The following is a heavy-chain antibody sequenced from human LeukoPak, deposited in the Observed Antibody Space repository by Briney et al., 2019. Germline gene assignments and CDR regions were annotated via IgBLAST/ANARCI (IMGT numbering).Heavy chain of an antibody. Sequence: SEALSLTCAVYGGSFSGYYWSWIRQPPGKGQEWIGEINHSGSTNYNPSLKSRVTISVDTSKNQFSLKLSSVTAADTAVYYCARGPIRPHFGFDPWGQGTLVTVSS. CDR3: ARGPIRPHFGFDP. CDR1: GGSFSGYY. CDR2: INHSGST. J-gene: IGHJ5*02. V-gene: IGHV4-34*01. D-gene: IGHD3-3*02.